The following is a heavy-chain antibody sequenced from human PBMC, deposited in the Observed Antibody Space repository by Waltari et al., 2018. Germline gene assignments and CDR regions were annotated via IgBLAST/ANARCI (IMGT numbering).Heavy chain of an antibody. CDR1: GFTFRSYA. V-gene: IGHV3-23*04. CDR2: ISGSGGST. J-gene: IGHJ4*02. Sequence: EVQLVESGGGLVQPGGSLRLSCAASGFTFRSYAMSWVRQAPGKGLEWVSAISGSGGSTYYADSVKGRFTISRDNSKNTLYLQMNSLRAEDTAVYYCASAKPDYYDSSGYTQLDYWGQGTLVTVSS. D-gene: IGHD3-22*01. CDR3: ASAKPDYYDSSGYTQLDY.